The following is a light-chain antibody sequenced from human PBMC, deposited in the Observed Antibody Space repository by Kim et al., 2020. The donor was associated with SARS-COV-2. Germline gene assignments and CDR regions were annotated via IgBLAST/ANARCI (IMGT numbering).Light chain of an antibody. V-gene: IGKV3-11*01. Sequence: LSPGGGAVLSCRASQNIDYYLNWYQQKPGQAPRLLISDGSDRAPGISARFRGSGSGTDFTLTISSLEPEDFAVYYCQHRSNWPWTFGQGTKVDIK. J-gene: IGKJ1*01. CDR1: QNIDYY. CDR2: DGS. CDR3: QHRSNWPWT.